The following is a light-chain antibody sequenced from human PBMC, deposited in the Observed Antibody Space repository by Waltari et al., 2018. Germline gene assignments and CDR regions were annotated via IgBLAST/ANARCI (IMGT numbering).Light chain of an antibody. V-gene: IGLV2-8*01. CDR3: NSYGGTNNYVI. Sequence: QSALTQPPSASGSPGQSVTISCTGTSSDVGGYSYVSWYQQHPGKAPKLMIYEVSKRPSGVPGRFSGSKSGNTASLTVSGLQAEDEADYYCNSYGGTNNYVIFGGGTKLTVL. CDR1: SSDVGGYSY. CDR2: EVS. J-gene: IGLJ2*01.